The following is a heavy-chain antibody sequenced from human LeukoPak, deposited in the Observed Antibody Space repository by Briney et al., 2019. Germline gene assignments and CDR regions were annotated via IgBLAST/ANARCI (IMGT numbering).Heavy chain of an antibody. Sequence: SETLSLTCTVSGGSISSGSYYWSWIRQPAGKGLEWIGRIYTSGSTYYNPSLKSRVTMSVDTSKNQFSLKLSSVTAADTAVYYCARDLSLTNWFDPWGQGTLVTVSS. CDR3: ARDLSLTNWFDP. V-gene: IGHV4-61*02. CDR1: GGSISSGSYY. D-gene: IGHD3-9*01. CDR2: IYTSGST. J-gene: IGHJ5*02.